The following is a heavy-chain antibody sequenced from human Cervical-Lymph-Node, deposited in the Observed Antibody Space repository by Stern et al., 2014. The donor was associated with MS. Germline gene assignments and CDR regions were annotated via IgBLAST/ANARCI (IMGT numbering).Heavy chain of an antibody. CDR1: GGSISSYY. J-gene: IGHJ5*02. CDR3: ARETAYSSSWANWFDP. V-gene: IGHV4-59*01. CDR2: LYSSGST. Sequence: QLQLQESGPGLVKPSETLSLTCTVSGGSISSYYWSWIRQPPGKGLEWIGYLYSSGSTNYNPSLKSRVTISVDTSKNQFSLKLSSVTAADTAVYYCARETAYSSSWANWFDPWGQGTLVTVSS. D-gene: IGHD6-13*01.